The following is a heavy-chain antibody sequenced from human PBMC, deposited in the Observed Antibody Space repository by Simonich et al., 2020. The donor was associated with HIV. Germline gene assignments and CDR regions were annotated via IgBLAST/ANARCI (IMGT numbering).Heavy chain of an antibody. CDR3: AKDGDSGYGYFDY. CDR1: GFTFDDYA. CDR2: ISWNSGSI. V-gene: IGHV3-9*01. J-gene: IGHJ4*02. D-gene: IGHD5-12*01. Sequence: EVQLVESGGGLVQPGRSLRLSCAASGFTFDDYAMHWVRQAPGKGLEWVSGISWNSGSIGYADSVKGRFTISRDNAKNSLYLQMNSLRAEDTALYYCAKDGDSGYGYFDYWGQGTLVTVSS.